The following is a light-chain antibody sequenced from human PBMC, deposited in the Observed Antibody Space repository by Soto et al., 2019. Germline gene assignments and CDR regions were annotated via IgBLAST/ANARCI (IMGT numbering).Light chain of an antibody. V-gene: IGLV2-23*02. J-gene: IGLJ3*02. CDR2: EVS. Sequence: QSALTQPASVSGSPGQSITISCTGTSSDVGSYNLVSWYQQHPGKAPKLMIYEVSKRPSGVSNRFSGSKSGNTASLTISGLQAEDEADYYCCSSAGSSTPWVFGGGTQVTVL. CDR3: CSSAGSSTPWV. CDR1: SSDVGSYNL.